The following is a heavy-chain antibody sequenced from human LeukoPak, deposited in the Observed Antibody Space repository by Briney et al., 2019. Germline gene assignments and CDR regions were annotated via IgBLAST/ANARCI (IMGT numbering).Heavy chain of an antibody. CDR2: INPNSGGT. J-gene: IGHJ4*02. CDR1: GYTFTSYG. Sequence: ASVKVSCKASGYTFTSYGISWVRQAPGQGLEWMGWINPNSGGTNYAQKFQGRVTMTRDTSISTAYMELSRLRSDDTAVYYCARKYYYGSGSLYYFDYWGQGTLVTVSS. CDR3: ARKYYYGSGSLYYFDY. D-gene: IGHD3-10*01. V-gene: IGHV1-2*02.